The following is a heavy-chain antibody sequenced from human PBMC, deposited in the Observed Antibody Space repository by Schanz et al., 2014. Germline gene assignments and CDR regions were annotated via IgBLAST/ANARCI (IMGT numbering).Heavy chain of an antibody. CDR1: GGTFSRLT. CDR2: FIPILDVG. D-gene: IGHD2-2*01. J-gene: IGHJ3*01. V-gene: IGHV1-69*02. Sequence: QVQLVQSGADVKKPGSSVRVSCKASGGTFSRLTFSWVRQARGQGLEWVGRFIPILDVGNYAQQFQGRVTFTADKSTSTAYMELSSLRYEDTALYYCARGAMPGAFDVWGQGTILTVSS. CDR3: ARGAMPGAFDV.